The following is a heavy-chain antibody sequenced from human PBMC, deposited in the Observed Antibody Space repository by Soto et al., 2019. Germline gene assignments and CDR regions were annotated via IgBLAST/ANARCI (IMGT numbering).Heavy chain of an antibody. V-gene: IGHV1-69*12. CDR2: IIPIFGTA. CDR1: GGTFSSYA. CDR3: ARDNTPYYYDSSGYHFDY. J-gene: IGHJ4*02. Sequence: QVQLVQSGAEVKKPGSSVKVSCKASGGTFSSYAISWVRQAPGQGLEWMGGIIPIFGTANYAQKFQGRVTVTADESTSAAYMELSSLRSEETAVYYCARDNTPYYYDSSGYHFDYWGQGTLVTVSS. D-gene: IGHD3-22*01.